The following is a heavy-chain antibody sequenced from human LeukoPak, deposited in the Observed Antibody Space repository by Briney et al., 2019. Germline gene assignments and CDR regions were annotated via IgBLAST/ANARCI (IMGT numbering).Heavy chain of an antibody. CDR1: GDSINSYH. CDR3: ARDDSSRDDSGGYHY. D-gene: IGHD3-22*01. J-gene: IGHJ4*02. V-gene: IGHV4-4*07. CDR2: IHMSGST. Sequence: PSETLSLTCTVSGDSINSYHWSWIRQPAGKGLEWIGRIHMSGSTNYNTSLRSRVAISMDNSKNQFSLKLKSVTAADTAVYYCARDDSSRDDSGGYHYWGQGTLVTTSS.